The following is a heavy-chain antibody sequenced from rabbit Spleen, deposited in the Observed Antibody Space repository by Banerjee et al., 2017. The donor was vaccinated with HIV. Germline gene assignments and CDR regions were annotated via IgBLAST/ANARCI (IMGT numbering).Heavy chain of an antibody. CDR2: IYTGSSGIT. D-gene: IGHD1-1*01. CDR1: GFDFSSGGV. V-gene: IGHV1S43*01. J-gene: IGHJ4*01. CDR3: ARWAAGSGGWYTFNL. Sequence: QSLEESGGGLVKPGGTLTLTCTASGFDFSSGGVSWVRQAPGKGLEWIACIYTGSSGITYYANWVISRFTITSNTNQNTVDLKMTSLTAADTATYFCARWAAGSGGWYTFNLWGQGTLVTVS.